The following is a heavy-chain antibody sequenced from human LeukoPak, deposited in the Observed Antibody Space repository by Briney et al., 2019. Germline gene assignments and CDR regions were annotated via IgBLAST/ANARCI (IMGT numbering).Heavy chain of an antibody. D-gene: IGHD2-15*01. CDR3: ARGGQYCSGGSCYFWFDP. CDR2: ISSSGSTI. J-gene: IGHJ5*02. CDR1: GFTFSSYE. V-gene: IGHV3-48*03. Sequence: GGSLRLSCAASGFTFSSYEMNWVRQAPGKGLEWVSYISSSGSTIYYADSVKGRFTISRDNAKNSLYLQMNSLRAEDTAVYYSARGGQYCSGGSCYFWFDPWGQGTLVTVSS.